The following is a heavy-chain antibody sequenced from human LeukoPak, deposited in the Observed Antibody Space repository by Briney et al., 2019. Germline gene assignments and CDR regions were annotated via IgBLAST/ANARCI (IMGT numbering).Heavy chain of an antibody. CDR3: AREDYGDYLGY. V-gene: IGHV3-33*01. J-gene: IGHJ4*02. CDR2: IWYDGSNK. CDR1: GYTFTSYY. D-gene: IGHD4-17*01. Sequence: SCKASGYTFTSYYMHWVRQAPGKGLEWVAVIWYDGSNKYYADSVKGRFTISRDNSKNTLYLQMNSLRAEDTAVYYCAREDYGDYLGYWGQGTLVTVSS.